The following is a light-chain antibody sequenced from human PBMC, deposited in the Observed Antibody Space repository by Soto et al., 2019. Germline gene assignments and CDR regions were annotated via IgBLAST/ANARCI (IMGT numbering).Light chain of an antibody. J-gene: IGKJ2*01. Sequence: EIVLTQSPGILSLSQGERATLSCRASQSVSSSFLGWYQQKPGQAPRLLIYGASSRATGIPDRFSGSGSGTDFTLTISRLEPEDFAVYYCQYGSSRYTFGQGTKLEIK. CDR1: QSVSSSF. CDR3: QYGSSRYT. CDR2: GAS. V-gene: IGKV3-20*01.